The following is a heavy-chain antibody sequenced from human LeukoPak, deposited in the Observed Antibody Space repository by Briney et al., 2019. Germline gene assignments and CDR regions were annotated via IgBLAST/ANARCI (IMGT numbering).Heavy chain of an antibody. V-gene: IGHV4-39*07. CDR3: ARADYYGSGSFTS. J-gene: IGHJ4*02. CDR2: IYYSGST. D-gene: IGHD3-10*01. Sequence: SETLSLTCTVSGGSISSSSYYWGWIRQPPGKGLEWIGSIYYSGSTYYNPSLKSRVTISVDTSKNQFSLKLSSVTAADTAVYYCARADYYGSGSFTSWGQGTLVTVSS. CDR1: GGSISSSSYY.